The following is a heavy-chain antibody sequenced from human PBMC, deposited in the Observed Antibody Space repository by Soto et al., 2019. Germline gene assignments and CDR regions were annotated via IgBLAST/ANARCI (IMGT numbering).Heavy chain of an antibody. J-gene: IGHJ4*02. CDR1: GYTFTSYA. D-gene: IGHD2-21*02. CDR3: ARSIVVVTALDY. V-gene: IGHV1-3*05. Sequence: QVQLVQSGAEEKKPGASVKDSCKASGYTFTSYAMHCVRQAPGQRLEWMGWINAGNGNTKYSQKLQGRVTITRDTSASTAYMELSSLRSEDTAVYYCARSIVVVTALDYWGQGTLVTVSS. CDR2: INAGNGNT.